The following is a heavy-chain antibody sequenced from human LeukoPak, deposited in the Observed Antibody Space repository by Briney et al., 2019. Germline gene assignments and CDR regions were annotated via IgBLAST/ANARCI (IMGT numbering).Heavy chain of an antibody. J-gene: IGHJ6*03. V-gene: IGHV1-69*13. CDR3: ARGGDSSSITTYYYYYYMDV. CDR1: GGTFSSYA. D-gene: IGHD6-13*01. CDR2: IIPIFGTA. Sequence: GASVKVSCKASGGTFSSYAISWVRQAPGQGLEWMGGIIPIFGTANYAQKFQGRVTITADESTSTAYMELSSLRSEDTAVYYWARGGDSSSITTYYYYYYMDVWGKGTTVTVSS.